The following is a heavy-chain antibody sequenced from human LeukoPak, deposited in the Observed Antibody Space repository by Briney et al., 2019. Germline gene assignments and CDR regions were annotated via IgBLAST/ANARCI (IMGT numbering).Heavy chain of an antibody. D-gene: IGHD3-22*01. CDR2: IYYSGNT. J-gene: IGHJ4*02. Sequence: SXTLSLTCTVSGGSISNYYWSWIRQPPGKGLEWIGSIYYSGNTNYNPTLKSRVTISVDTSKNQFSLKLSSVTAADTAVYYCARRGYYYDSSGYYYFDYWGQGTLVTVSS. CDR3: ARRGYYYDSSGYYYFDY. V-gene: IGHV4-59*01. CDR1: GGSISNYY.